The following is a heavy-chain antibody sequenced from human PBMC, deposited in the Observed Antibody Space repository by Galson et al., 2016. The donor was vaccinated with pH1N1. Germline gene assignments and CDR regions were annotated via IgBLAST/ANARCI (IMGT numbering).Heavy chain of an antibody. J-gene: IGHJ4*02. V-gene: IGHV3-7*01. CDR3: ARAIGSRSAY. D-gene: IGHD3-16*02. CDR2: LKEDGSET. CDR1: GFTFSNYW. Sequence: SLRLSCAASGFTFSNYWMHWVRQVPGKGLEWVANLKEDGSETYYVGSVRGRFTISRDNAKNSLYLQMNSLRDEDTALYYCARAIGSRSAYWGQGTLVTVSS.